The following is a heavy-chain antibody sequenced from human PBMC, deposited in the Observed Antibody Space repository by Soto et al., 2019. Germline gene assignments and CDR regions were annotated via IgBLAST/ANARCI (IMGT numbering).Heavy chain of an antibody. V-gene: IGHV4-31*03. J-gene: IGHJ6*02. CDR1: GGSISSGGYY. Sequence: QVQLQESGPGLVKPSQTLSLTCTVSGGSISSGGYYWSWIRQHPGKGLEWIGYIYYSGSTYYNPSLKGGFTISVDTSKNQLSLKLSAVTASDTAVYYCALGGKGSSNGMDVWGQGTTVTVSS. CDR3: ALGGKGSSNGMDV. CDR2: IYYSGST. D-gene: IGHD3-10*01.